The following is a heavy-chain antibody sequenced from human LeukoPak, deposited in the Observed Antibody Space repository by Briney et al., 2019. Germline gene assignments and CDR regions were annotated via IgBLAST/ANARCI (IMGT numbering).Heavy chain of an antibody. J-gene: IGHJ4*02. V-gene: IGHV3-21*04. CDR3: ARGSWEQGLHYFVY. CDR1: GFTFSSYS. CDR2: SSNSSSYI. Sequence: GGSLRLSCAASGFTFSSYSMNWVRQAPGKGLELVSSSSNSSSYIYYAGSVKGRFTISRDNSKNSIYLQMNSLRAEDTAVYYCARGSWEQGLHYFVYWGQGTLVTVSS. D-gene: IGHD1/OR15-1a*01.